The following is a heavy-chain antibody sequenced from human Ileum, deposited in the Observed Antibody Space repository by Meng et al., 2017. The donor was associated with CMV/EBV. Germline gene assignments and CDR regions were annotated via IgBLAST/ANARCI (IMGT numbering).Heavy chain of an antibody. CDR3: AKDGSAIFGVVLIYYYYGMDV. V-gene: IGHV3-23*01. J-gene: IGHJ6*02. CDR2: ISSSGGST. Sequence: GESLKISCAASGVTFRSYAMSWVRQAPGKGLEWVSAISSSGGSTYYADSVKGRFTIFRDNSKNTLYLQMNSLRAEDTAVYYCAKDGSAIFGVVLIYYYYGMDVWGQGTTVTVSS. D-gene: IGHD3-3*01. CDR1: GVTFRSYA.